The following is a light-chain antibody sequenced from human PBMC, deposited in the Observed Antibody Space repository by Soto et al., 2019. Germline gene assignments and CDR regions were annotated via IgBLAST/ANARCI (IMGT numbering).Light chain of an antibody. CDR2: RVS. J-gene: IGKJ5*01. V-gene: IGKV2D-29*01. CDR3: VQSIELPIT. CDR1: QSLLHVDGKTY. Sequence: EIVMTQTPLSLSVTPGQPASISCKSSQSLLHVDGKTYLFWFLQKPGQNPQLLIYRVSNRFSGVPDRFSGSGSGTDFTLKISRVEAEDVGVYYCVQSIELPITFGQGTRLEIK.